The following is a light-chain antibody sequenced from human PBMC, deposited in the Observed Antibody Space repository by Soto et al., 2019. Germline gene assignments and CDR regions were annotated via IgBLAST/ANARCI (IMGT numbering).Light chain of an antibody. CDR2: DAS. V-gene: IGKV3-11*01. CDR1: QSISSY. J-gene: IGKJ3*01. CDR3: HQRSTWPFT. Sequence: EIVLTQSPATLSLSPGERATLSCRASQSISSYLAWYQQKPDQAPRLLIYDASNRPTCIPARFSGSGSGTYFTLTISSLEPEDFAVYYCHQRSTWPFTFGPGTKVDIK.